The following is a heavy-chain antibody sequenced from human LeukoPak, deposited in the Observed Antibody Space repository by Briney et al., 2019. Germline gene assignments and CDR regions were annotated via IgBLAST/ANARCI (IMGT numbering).Heavy chain of an antibody. V-gene: IGHV3-7*01. J-gene: IGHJ4*02. Sequence: GGSLRLSCTASGFTFGDYAMSWVRQAPGKGLEWVANIQKDGSETYFVDSVKGRFTMSRDNAENSLSLLMSSLKAEDTAVYYCARLDYSRVYVYWGQGTLVTVSS. CDR1: GFTFGDYA. CDR2: IQKDGSET. D-gene: IGHD4-11*01. CDR3: ARLDYSRVYVY.